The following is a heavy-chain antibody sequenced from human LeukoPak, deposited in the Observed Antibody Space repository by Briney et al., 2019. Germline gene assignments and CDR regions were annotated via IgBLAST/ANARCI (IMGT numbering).Heavy chain of an antibody. D-gene: IGHD3-22*01. Sequence: GASVKVSCKASGYTFTGYYMHWVRQAPGQGLEWMGRINPNSGGTDYAQKFQGRVTMTRDTSISTAYMELSRLRSDDTAVYYCAGSMIVVEAYDYWGQGTLFTVSS. J-gene: IGHJ4*02. CDR1: GYTFTGYY. CDR2: INPNSGGT. V-gene: IGHV1-2*06. CDR3: AGSMIVVEAYDY.